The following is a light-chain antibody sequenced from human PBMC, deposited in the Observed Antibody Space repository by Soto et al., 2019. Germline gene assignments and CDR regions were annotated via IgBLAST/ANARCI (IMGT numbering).Light chain of an antibody. CDR2: KAS. Sequence: DIQMTQSPSTLSASVGDRVTITCRASQSIGDWLAWCQQKPGKAPNLLIYKASSLESGVPSRFSGSGSGTEFTVTISSLQPEDFATYYCQQFNSYPWTFGQGTKVDIK. CDR3: QQFNSYPWT. V-gene: IGKV1-5*03. CDR1: QSIGDW. J-gene: IGKJ1*01.